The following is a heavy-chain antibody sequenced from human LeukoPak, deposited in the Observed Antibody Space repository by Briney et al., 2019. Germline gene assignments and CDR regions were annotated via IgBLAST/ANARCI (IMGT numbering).Heavy chain of an antibody. Sequence: GGSLRLSCAASGLTFSNYWMDWVRQAPGKGLEWVANIKQDGSEKNYVDSVKGRFIISRDNAKNSLYLQMNTLRADDAAVYYCARDGFGTGSNWGQGTLVTVSS. V-gene: IGHV3-7*03. CDR1: GLTFSNYW. CDR3: ARDGFGTGSN. CDR2: IKQDGSEK. J-gene: IGHJ4*02. D-gene: IGHD3-16*01.